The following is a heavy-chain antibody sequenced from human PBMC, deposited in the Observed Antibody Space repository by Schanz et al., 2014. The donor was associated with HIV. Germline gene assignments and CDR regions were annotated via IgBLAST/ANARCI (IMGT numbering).Heavy chain of an antibody. CDR3: ARDGGEV. CDR1: GFTFSRYW. CDR2: IKEDGSEK. D-gene: IGHD3-16*01. J-gene: IGHJ6*02. Sequence: EVQLVESGGGLVQPGGSLRLSCAASGFTFSRYWMTWVRQALGKGLEWVANIKEDGSEKYHADSVKGRFTISRDNAKNSLFLQMESLRAEDTAVYYCARDGGEVWGQGTTVTDSS. V-gene: IGHV3-7*01.